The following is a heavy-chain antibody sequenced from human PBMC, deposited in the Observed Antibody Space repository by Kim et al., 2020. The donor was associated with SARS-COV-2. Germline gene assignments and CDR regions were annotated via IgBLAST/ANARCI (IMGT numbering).Heavy chain of an antibody. CDR2: ISSISSSYI. J-gene: IGHJ4*02. CDR1: GFTFSSYS. CDR3: ARSQWVGQQLVEYFDY. D-gene: IGHD6-13*01. V-gene: IGHV3-21*01. Sequence: GGSLRLSCAASGFTFSSYSMNWVRQAPGKGLEWVSSISSISSSYIYYADSVKGRFTISRDNAKNSLYLQMNSLRAEDTAVYYCARSQWVGQQLVEYFDYWGQGTLVTVSS.